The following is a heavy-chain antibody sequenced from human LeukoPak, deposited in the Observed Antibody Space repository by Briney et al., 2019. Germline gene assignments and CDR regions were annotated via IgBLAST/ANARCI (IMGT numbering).Heavy chain of an antibody. Sequence: GGSLRLSCAASGFPFSSFAMHWVRQAPGKGLAWVAVISLDGSNKYYADSVKGRFTISRDNSKNTLYLQMNSLRAEDTAVYYCARDPTTRSNQPQFYFDFRGQGTLVTVSS. CDR2: ISLDGSNK. CDR3: ARDPTTRSNQPQFYFDF. CDR1: GFPFSSFA. D-gene: IGHD4-17*01. V-gene: IGHV3-30*04. J-gene: IGHJ4*02.